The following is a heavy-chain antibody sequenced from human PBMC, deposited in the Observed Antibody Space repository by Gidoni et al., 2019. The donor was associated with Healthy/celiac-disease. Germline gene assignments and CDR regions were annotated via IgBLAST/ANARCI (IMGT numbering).Heavy chain of an antibody. V-gene: IGHV3-23*01. D-gene: IGHD3-3*01. CDR1: GFTFSSYA. Sequence: EVQLLESGGGLVQPGGSLRLSCAASGFTFSSYAMSWVRQSPGKGLEWVTASSGSGGSTYYEDSGKGRFTISRDKSKNKLYLQMNSLRAEDTAVYYWARVVDSPDFWSGYGWFDPWGQGTLVTVSS. J-gene: IGHJ5*02. CDR2: SSGSGGST. CDR3: ARVVDSPDFWSGYGWFDP.